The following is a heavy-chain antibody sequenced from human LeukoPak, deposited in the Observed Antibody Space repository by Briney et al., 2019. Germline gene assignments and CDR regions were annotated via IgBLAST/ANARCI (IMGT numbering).Heavy chain of an antibody. CDR1: GGSFSGYY. Sequence: SETLSPTCAVYGGSFSGYYWSWIRQPPGKGLEWIGEINHSGSTNYNPSLKSRVTISVDTSKNQFSLKLSSVTAADTAVYYCASPRYCSSTSCPNWGQGTLVTVSS. V-gene: IGHV4-34*01. D-gene: IGHD2-2*01. CDR2: INHSGST. CDR3: ASPRYCSSTSCPN. J-gene: IGHJ4*02.